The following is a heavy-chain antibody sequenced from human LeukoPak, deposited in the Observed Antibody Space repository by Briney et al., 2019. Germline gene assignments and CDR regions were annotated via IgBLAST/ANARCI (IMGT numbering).Heavy chain of an antibody. V-gene: IGHV3-9*01. D-gene: IGHD3-9*01. CDR2: ISWNSGSI. Sequence: GGSLRLSCAASGFTFSSYSMNWVRQAPGKGLEWVSGISWNSGSIGYADSVKGRFTISRDNAKNSLYLQMNSLRAEDTALYYCAKETNYDILTGLYGMDVWGQGTTVTVSS. J-gene: IGHJ6*02. CDR1: GFTFSSYS. CDR3: AKETNYDILTGLYGMDV.